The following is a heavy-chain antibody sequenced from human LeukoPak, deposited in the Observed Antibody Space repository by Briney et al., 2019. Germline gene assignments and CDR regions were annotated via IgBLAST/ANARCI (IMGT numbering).Heavy chain of an antibody. CDR3: ASVHLNEYYAFDI. Sequence: AASVKVSCKASGYTFTSYYMHWVRQAPGQGLEWMGIINPSGGSTSYAQKFQGRVTMTRDMSTSTVYMELSSLRSEDTAVYYCASVHLNEYYAFDIWGQGTMVTVSS. CDR1: GYTFTSYY. J-gene: IGHJ3*02. V-gene: IGHV1-46*01. CDR2: INPSGGST. D-gene: IGHD6-6*01.